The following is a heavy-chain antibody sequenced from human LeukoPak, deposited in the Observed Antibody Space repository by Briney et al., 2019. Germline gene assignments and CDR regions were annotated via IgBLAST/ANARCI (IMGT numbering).Heavy chain of an antibody. J-gene: IGHJ4*02. V-gene: IGHV3-9*01. CDR2: ISWNSGSI. CDR1: GFTFDDYA. CDR3: AKDYSSSRTFDY. Sequence: GGSLRLSCAASGFTFDDYAMHWVRQAPGKGLEWVSGISWNSGSIGYADSVKGRFIISRDNAKNSLYLQMNSLRAEDTALYYCAKDYSSSRTFDYWGQGTLVTVSS. D-gene: IGHD6-13*01.